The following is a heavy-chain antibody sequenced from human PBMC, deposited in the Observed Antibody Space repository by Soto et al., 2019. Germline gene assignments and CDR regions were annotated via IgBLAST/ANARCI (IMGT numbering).Heavy chain of an antibody. CDR3: VSRIPSWVFDY. CDR2: MYAGGDT. D-gene: IGHD2-21*01. V-gene: IGHV3-53*01. CDR1: GLSVSDNY. Sequence: XVSLRLSCGASGLSVSDNYMGWVRQAPGRGLEWVSVMYAGGDTHYADSVKGRFTISRDKSENTLYLQMNSLRDEDTGVYFCVSRIPSWVFDYWGLGTLVTVSS. J-gene: IGHJ4*01.